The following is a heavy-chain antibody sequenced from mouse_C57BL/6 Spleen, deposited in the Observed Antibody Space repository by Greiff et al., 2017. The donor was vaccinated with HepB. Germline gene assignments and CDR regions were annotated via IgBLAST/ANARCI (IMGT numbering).Heavy chain of an antibody. Sequence: VQLQQSGAELVRPGASVTLSCKASGYTFTDYEMHWVKQTPVHGLEWIGAIDPETGGTAYNQKFKGKAILTADKSSSTAYMELRSLTSEDSAVYYCTRGGALGVWGTGTTVTVSS. CDR2: IDPETGGT. CDR3: TRGGALGV. D-gene: IGHD3-1*01. J-gene: IGHJ1*03. CDR1: GYTFTDYE. V-gene: IGHV1-15*01.